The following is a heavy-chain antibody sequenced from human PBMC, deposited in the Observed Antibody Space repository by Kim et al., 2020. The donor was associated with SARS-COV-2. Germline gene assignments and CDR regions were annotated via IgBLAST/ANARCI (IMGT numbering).Heavy chain of an antibody. V-gene: IGHV1-3*01. CDR3: ARRGYSYGYLDY. Sequence: KYSRTFQGRVTITRDTSASTAYMELSSLRSEDTAVYYCARRGYSYGYLDYWGQGTLVTVSS. D-gene: IGHD5-18*01. J-gene: IGHJ4*02.